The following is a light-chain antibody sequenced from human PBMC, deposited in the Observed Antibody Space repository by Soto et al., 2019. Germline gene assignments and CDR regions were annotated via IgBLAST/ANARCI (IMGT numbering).Light chain of an antibody. J-gene: IGKJ5*01. CDR3: QQSYRNPIT. CDR1: QSISNY. V-gene: IGKV1-39*01. Sequence: DIQMTQSPSTLSGSVGYIFTITCRASQSISNYLNWYQQKTGKAPNLLIHAASSLQSGVPPRFSGSGYGTDFTLTISSMKTEDFATYFCQQSYRNPITFGQGTRLEIK. CDR2: AAS.